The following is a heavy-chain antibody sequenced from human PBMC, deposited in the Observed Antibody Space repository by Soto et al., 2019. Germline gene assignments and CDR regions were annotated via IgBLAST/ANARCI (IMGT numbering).Heavy chain of an antibody. CDR3: ARAGPPIRSHNPPEYSQP. J-gene: IGHJ1*01. D-gene: IGHD3-3*02. CDR1: AGSISSRSNY. Sequence: QLQLQESGPGLVKPSETLSLTCTISAGSISSRSNYWGWIRLPPGKGLEWIGSVYYSGGTYYNPSLKSRVALSLDPSTNPFSLELSFVTAADTAVYYCARAGPPIRSHNPPEYSQPWGQGTLVTVSS. V-gene: IGHV4-39*01. CDR2: VYYSGGT.